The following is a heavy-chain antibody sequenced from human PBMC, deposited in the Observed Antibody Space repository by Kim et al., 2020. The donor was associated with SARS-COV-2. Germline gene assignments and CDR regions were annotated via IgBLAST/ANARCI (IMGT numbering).Heavy chain of an antibody. Sequence: GGSLRLSCAASGFTFSSYAMHWVCQAPGKGLEWVAVISYDGSNKYYADSVKGRFTISRDNSKNTLYLQMNSLRAEDTAVYYCAREKGRGTVDYWGQGTLVTVSS. J-gene: IGHJ4*02. CDR2: ISYDGSNK. CDR1: GFTFSSYA. CDR3: AREKGRGTVDY. D-gene: IGHD3-10*01. V-gene: IGHV3-30-3*01.